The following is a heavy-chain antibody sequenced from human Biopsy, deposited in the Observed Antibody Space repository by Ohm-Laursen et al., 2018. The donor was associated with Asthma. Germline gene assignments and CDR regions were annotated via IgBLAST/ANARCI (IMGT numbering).Heavy chain of an antibody. CDR2: LIPVLGTP. CDR3: ARGYSGSDRIVYYYSGLEV. V-gene: IGHV1-69*01. J-gene: IGHJ6*02. Sequence: SSVKVSCKVSGDSFSNYAISWVRQAPGQGLKWMGGLIPVLGTPDHAQMFEGRVAITADESTSTAYMELSSLSSEDTAVYYCARGYSGSDRIVYYYSGLEVWGQGTTVTVSS. D-gene: IGHD5-12*01. CDR1: GDSFSNYA.